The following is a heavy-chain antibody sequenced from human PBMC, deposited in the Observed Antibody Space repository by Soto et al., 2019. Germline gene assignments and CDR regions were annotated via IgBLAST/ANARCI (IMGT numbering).Heavy chain of an antibody. D-gene: IGHD5-18*01. CDR2: ISNDGTNK. CDR3: ARAIQGGLDP. V-gene: IGHV3-30*03. Sequence: QVQLVESGGGVVQPGRSLRLSCAASGFTFTNHDIHWVRQAPGKGLEWVAFISNDGTNKYYAGSVKGRFIISRDNSKNTLYLQMNSLRPEDTAVYYCARAIQGGLDPWGQGTLVTVSS. CDR1: GFTFTNHD. J-gene: IGHJ5*02.